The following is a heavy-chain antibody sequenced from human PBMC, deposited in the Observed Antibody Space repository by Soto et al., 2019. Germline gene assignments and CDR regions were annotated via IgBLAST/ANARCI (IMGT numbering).Heavy chain of an antibody. CDR3: ARAPVGLDTISYFDY. Sequence: PSETLSLTCTVSCDSVSSVGFHWAWLRRPPGKGLEWIGYIYNGGSTYYRPSLESRMHVSLDATRNHYSLRLTSVTAADTAVYFCARAPVGLDTISYFDYWGQGKLVTVSS. V-gene: IGHV4-30-4*01. CDR1: CDSVSSVGFH. J-gene: IGHJ4*02. D-gene: IGHD3-3*01. CDR2: IYNGGST.